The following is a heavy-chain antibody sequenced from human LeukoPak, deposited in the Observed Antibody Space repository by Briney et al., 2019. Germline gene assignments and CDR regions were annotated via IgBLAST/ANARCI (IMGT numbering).Heavy chain of an antibody. CDR3: ARVTSRWHTRAPDYMDV. CDR2: IYYSGST. J-gene: IGHJ6*03. CDR1: GGSISSYY. V-gene: IGHV4-59*01. Sequence: SETLSLTCTVSGGSISSYYWSWIRQPPGKGLEWIGYIYYSGSTNYNPSLKSRVTISVDTSKNQFSLKLSSVTAADTAVYYCARVTSRWHTRAPDYMDVWGKGTAVTVSS. D-gene: IGHD4-23*01.